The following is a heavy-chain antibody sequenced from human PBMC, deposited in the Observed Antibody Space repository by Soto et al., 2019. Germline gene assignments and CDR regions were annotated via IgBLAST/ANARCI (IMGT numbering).Heavy chain of an antibody. CDR2: IYYSGSS. D-gene: IGHD6-13*01. CDR3: ARTSPAGLGNYYYGMDV. Sequence: SETLSLTCTVSGGSISSYYWSWIRQPPGKGLEWIGYIYYSGSSNYNPSLKSRVTISVDTSKNQFSLKLSSVTAADTAVYYCARTSPAGLGNYYYGMDVWGQGPTVTVSS. V-gene: IGHV4-59*08. J-gene: IGHJ6*02. CDR1: GGSISSYY.